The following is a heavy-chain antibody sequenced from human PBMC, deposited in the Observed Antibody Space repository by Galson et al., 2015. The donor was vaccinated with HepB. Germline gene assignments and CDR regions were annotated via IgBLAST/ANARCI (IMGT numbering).Heavy chain of an antibody. Sequence: SLRLSCAASGFTFDDYAMHWVRQAPGKGLEWVSTISWNSGRIGYADSVKGRFTISRDNAKNSLYLQMNSLRPEDTALYYCTKEKAMVVRARPYYFDYWGQGTLVPVPP. CDR1: GFTFDDYA. CDR3: TKEKAMVVRARPYYFDY. V-gene: IGHV3-9*01. J-gene: IGHJ4*02. CDR2: ISWNSGRI. D-gene: IGHD5-18*01.